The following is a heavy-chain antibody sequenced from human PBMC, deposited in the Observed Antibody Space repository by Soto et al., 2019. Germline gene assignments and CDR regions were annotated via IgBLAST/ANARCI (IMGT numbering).Heavy chain of an antibody. Sequence: SETLSLTCTVSAGSISSSSYYWGWIRQPPWKGLEWIGRISYSGSTYYSPSLKSRVTISVDTSKNQFSLKMSSVTAAATAVYYCARLLHGDSYWSDSWGQGTLVTVSS. J-gene: IGHJ5*01. D-gene: IGHD2-15*01. CDR2: ISYSGST. CDR1: AGSISSSSYY. V-gene: IGHV4-39*01. CDR3: ARLLHGDSYWSDS.